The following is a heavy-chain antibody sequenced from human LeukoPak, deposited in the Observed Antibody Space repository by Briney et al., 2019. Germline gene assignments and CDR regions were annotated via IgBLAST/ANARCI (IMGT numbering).Heavy chain of an antibody. D-gene: IGHD3-10*02. CDR3: AELGITMIGGV. Sequence: GGSLRLSCAASGFTFSRYWMSWVRQAPGKGLEWVANIKQDESEKSYVDSVKGRFTISRDNAKNSLYLQMNSLRAEDTAVYYCAELGITMIGGVWGKGTTVTISS. V-gene: IGHV3-7*01. CDR2: IKQDESEK. CDR1: GFTFSRYW. J-gene: IGHJ6*04.